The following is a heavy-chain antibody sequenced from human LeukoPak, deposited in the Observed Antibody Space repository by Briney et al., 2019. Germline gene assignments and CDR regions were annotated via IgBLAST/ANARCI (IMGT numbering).Heavy chain of an antibody. J-gene: IGHJ4*02. CDR2: IYYSGST. V-gene: IGHV4-39*07. D-gene: IGHD1-26*01. CDR1: GGSISSSSYY. Sequence: SETLSLTCTVSGGSISSSSYYWGWIRQPPGKGLEWIGSIYYSGSTYYNPSLKSRVTISVDTSKNQFSLKLSSVTAAGTAVYYCARWVFDSYYYWVHDYWGQGTLVTVSS. CDR3: ARWVFDSYYYWVHDY.